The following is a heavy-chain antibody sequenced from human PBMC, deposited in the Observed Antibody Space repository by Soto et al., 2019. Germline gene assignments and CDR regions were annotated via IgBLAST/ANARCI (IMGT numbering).Heavy chain of an antibody. CDR1: RFTFSNYS. Sequence: AGSLRPSFSTSRFTFSNYSMRWVRQARGQGLAWVSGINGSGSSTYYADSVKGRFTISRDNSKNTLYLQMNSLRAEDTAVYYCAKAVVAAILFDYWGHGT. CDR3: AKAVVAAILFDY. D-gene: IGHD2-15*01. V-gene: IGHV3-23*01. CDR2: INGSGSST. J-gene: IGHJ4*01.